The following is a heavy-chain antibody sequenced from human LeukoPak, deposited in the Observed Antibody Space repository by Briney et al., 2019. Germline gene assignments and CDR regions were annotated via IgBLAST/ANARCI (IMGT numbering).Heavy chain of an antibody. CDR3: AKHIERWLQSLFDY. CDR2: ITGSGDST. J-gene: IGHJ4*02. CDR1: GFTFSSFA. V-gene: IGHV3-23*01. D-gene: IGHD5-24*01. Sequence: PGGSLRLSCAASGFTFSSFAMTWVRQAPGKGLEWVSTITGSGDSTYYADSVKGRFTISRDNSRNTLYLQMNSLRAEDTAVYYCAKHIERWLQSLFDYWGQGTLVTVSS.